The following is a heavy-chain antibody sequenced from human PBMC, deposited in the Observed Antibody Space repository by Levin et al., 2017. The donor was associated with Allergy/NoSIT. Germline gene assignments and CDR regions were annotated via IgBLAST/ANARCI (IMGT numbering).Heavy chain of an antibody. CDR3: AKGPYSFDY. J-gene: IGHJ4*02. CDR2: INSDGSSI. V-gene: IGHV3-74*01. Sequence: GGSLRLSCAASGFSISSHWMHWVRQAPGKGLVWVSRINSDGSSITYADVVKGRFTISRDNAKNTLHLQMSSLSAEDTAVYYCAKGPYSFDYWGQGTLVTVSS. CDR1: GFSISSHW.